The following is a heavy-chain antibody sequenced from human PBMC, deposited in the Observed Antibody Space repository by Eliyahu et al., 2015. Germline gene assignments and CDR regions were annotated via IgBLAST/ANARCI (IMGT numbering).Heavy chain of an antibody. CDR1: GSTFTGXF. J-gene: IGHJ5*02. CDR3: ARGPRLYDNSWYFQGRNFWFDP. V-gene: IGHV1-2*04. CDR2: INPNSGGT. D-gene: IGHD6-13*01. Sequence: QVQLVQSGAEXKKPGASVKVSCKSSGSTFTGXFXXWVRQAPGQGLEWMGWINPNSGGTNYAQKFQGWVTMTRDTSISTAYMEVXRLRSDDTAVYYCARGPRLYDNSWYFQGRNFWFDPWGQGTLVTVSS.